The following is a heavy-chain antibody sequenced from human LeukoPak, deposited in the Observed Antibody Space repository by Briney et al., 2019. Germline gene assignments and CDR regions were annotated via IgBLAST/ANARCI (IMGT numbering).Heavy chain of an antibody. CDR3: AKSPSRSSSSWYYFYY. Sequence: GRSLRLSCAASGFTFSSYGMHWVRQAPGKGLEWVAVISYDGSNKYYADSVKGQFTISRDNSKNKLYLQMNSLRAEDTAVYYCAKSPSRSSSSWYYFYYWGQGTLVTVSS. CDR2: ISYDGSNK. J-gene: IGHJ4*02. CDR1: GFTFSSYG. D-gene: IGHD6-13*01. V-gene: IGHV3-30*18.